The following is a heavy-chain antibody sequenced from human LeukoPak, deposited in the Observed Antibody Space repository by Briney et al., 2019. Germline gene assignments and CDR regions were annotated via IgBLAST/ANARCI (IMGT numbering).Heavy chain of an antibody. CDR1: GGSFSGYY. Sequence: PSETLSLTCAVYGGSFSGYYWSWIRQPPGKGLEWIGEINHSGSTNYNPSLKSRVTISVGTSKNQFSLKLSSVTAADTAVYYCARGAELRFLDYWGQGTLVTVSS. D-gene: IGHD5-12*01. CDR2: INHSGST. J-gene: IGHJ4*02. V-gene: IGHV4-34*01. CDR3: ARGAELRFLDY.